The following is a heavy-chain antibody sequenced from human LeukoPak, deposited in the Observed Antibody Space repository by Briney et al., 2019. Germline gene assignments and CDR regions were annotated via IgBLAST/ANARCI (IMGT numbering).Heavy chain of an antibody. D-gene: IGHD5-18*01. CDR2: ISSSSSFI. J-gene: IGHJ6*02. CDR1: GFMFSNYA. Sequence: GGSLRLSCAASGFMFSNYAMSWVRQAPGRGLEWVSSISSSSSFIYYADSMKGRFTISRDNAKNSLYLQLNSLRADDTAVYYCAREAVNTAIFPYDYYGMDVWGQGTTVTVSS. V-gene: IGHV3-21*01. CDR3: AREAVNTAIFPYDYYGMDV.